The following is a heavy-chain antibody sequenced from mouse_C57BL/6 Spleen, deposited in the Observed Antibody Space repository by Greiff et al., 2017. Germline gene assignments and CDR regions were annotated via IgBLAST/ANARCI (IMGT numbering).Heavy chain of an antibody. V-gene: IGHV1-54*01. CDR2: INPGSGGT. CDR1: GYAFTNYL. CDR3: ARSIITTVVATPFDD. D-gene: IGHD1-1*01. J-gene: IGHJ2*01. Sequence: QVQLKQSGAELVRPGTSVKVSCKASGYAFTNYLIEWVKQRPGQVLEWIGVINPGSGGTNYNEKFKGKATLTADKSSSTAYMQLSSLTSEDSAVYFCARSIITTVVATPFDDWGQGTTLTVSS.